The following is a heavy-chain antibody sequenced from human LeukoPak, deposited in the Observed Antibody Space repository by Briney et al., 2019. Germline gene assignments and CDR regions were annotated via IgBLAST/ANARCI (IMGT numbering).Heavy chain of an antibody. CDR2: IYPGDSDT. Sequence: GASLKISCKGSGSSFTSYWIGWVRQMPGKGLEWMGIIYPGDSDTRYSPSFQGQVTFSADKSISTAYLQWSSLKATDTAMYYCARSITMVRGVIIGFDYWGQGTLVAVSS. V-gene: IGHV5-51*01. CDR1: GSSFTSYW. D-gene: IGHD3-10*01. CDR3: ARSITMVRGVIIGFDY. J-gene: IGHJ4*02.